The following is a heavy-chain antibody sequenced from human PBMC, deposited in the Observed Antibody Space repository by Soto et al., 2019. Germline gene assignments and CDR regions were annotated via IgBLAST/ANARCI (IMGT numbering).Heavy chain of an antibody. J-gene: IGHJ3*02. D-gene: IGHD3-10*01. CDR1: GGTFSSYA. CDR2: IIPIFGTA. Sequence: SVKVSCKASGGTFSSYAISWVRQAPGQGLEWMGGIIPIFGTANYAQKFQGRVTITADESTSTAYMELSSLRSEDTAVYYCARVGPSSGSYYNWAFDIWGQGTMVTVSS. CDR3: ARVGPSSGSYYNWAFDI. V-gene: IGHV1-69*13.